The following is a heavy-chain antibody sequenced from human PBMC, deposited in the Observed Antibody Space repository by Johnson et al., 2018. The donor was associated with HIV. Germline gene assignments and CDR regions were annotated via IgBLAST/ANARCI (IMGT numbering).Heavy chain of an antibody. CDR1: GFTLSHYG. Sequence: QVQLVESGGGVVQPGRSLRLSCAASGFTLSHYGMHWVRQAPGKGPEWVALISYDGSNAYYADSVKGRFTVSRDNSKHTLDLQMISLRAEDTAVYYCAKDREAWYISRWSPTDAFDIWGQGTMVTVSS. CDR2: ISYDGSNA. V-gene: IGHV3-30*18. J-gene: IGHJ3*02. CDR3: AKDREAWYISRWSPTDAFDI. D-gene: IGHD6-13*01.